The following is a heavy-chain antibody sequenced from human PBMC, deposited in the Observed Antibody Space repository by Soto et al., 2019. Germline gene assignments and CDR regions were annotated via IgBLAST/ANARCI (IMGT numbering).Heavy chain of an antibody. J-gene: IGHJ4*02. CDR2: LSGSGGST. D-gene: IGHD2-2*01. V-gene: IGHV3-23*01. CDR1: GVTFRSYV. Sequence: GSLRLCCGASGVTFRSYVVNWVRQAPGKGLEWVSALSGSGGSTYYADSVKGRFTISRDNSRNTLYLQMNSLRAEDTAISYCAKDHSQLPFHPYFDYWGQGTLVTVSS. CDR3: AKDHSQLPFHPYFDY.